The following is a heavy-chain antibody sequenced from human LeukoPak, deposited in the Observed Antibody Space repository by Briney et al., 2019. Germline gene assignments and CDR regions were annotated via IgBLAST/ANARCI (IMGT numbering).Heavy chain of an antibody. V-gene: IGHV4-59*01. CDR1: GVSTSSNY. J-gene: IGHJ4*02. CDR2: IYYTGST. CDR3: ARYKSDCSGYYHDY. D-gene: IGHD3-22*01. Sequence: KPSETLSLTCTVSGVSTSSNYWTWIRQPPGKGLEWIGYIYYTGSTNYSPSLKSRVSISLDSSKNQFSLKLNSVTAADTALYYCARYKSDCSGYYHDYWGQGTLVTVSS.